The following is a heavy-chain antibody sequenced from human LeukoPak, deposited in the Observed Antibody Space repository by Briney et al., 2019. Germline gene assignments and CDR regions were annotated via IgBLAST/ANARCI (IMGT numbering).Heavy chain of an antibody. D-gene: IGHD3-10*01. CDR2: IDPTDSSI. J-gene: IGHJ5*02. CDR3: TRRKLRGGFDP. CDR1: GYTFTAYS. Sequence: GESLRISCNASGYTFTAYSITWVRQVSGKGLEWMAMIDPTDSSITYNPSFQGLVSISADKASTTAYLQWTSLKASDTAIYYCTRRKLRGGFDPWGQGTLVTVSS. V-gene: IGHV5-10-1*01.